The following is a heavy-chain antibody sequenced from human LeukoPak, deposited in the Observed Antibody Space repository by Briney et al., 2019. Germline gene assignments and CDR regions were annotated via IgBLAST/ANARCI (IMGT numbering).Heavy chain of an antibody. V-gene: IGHV4-34*01. CDR3: ARGYYDSSGYSY. Sequence: PSETLSLTCAVYGGSFSGYYWSWFRQPPGKGLEWIGEINHSGSTNYNPSLKSRVTISVDTSKNQFSLKLSSVTAADTAVYYCARGYYDSSGYSYWGQGTLVTVSS. CDR2: INHSGST. J-gene: IGHJ4*02. CDR1: GGSFSGYY. D-gene: IGHD3-22*01.